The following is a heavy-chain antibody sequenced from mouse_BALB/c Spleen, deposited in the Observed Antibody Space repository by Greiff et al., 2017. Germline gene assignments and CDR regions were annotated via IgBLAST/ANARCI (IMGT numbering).Heavy chain of an antibody. V-gene: IGHV1-14*01. CDR2: INPYNDGT. CDR1: GYTFTSYV. J-gene: IGHJ4*01. Sequence: EVQLQQSGPELVKPGASVKMSCKASGYTFTSYVMHWVKQKPGQGLEWIGYINPYNDGTKYNEKFKGKATLTSDKSSSTAYMELARLTSEDSAIYYCARGLSTMITTTGDYYAMDYWGQGTSVTVSS. D-gene: IGHD2-4*01. CDR3: ARGLSTMITTTGDYYAMDY.